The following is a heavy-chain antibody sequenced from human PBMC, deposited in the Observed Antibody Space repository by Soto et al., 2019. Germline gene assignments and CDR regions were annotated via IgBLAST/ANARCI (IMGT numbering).Heavy chain of an antibody. Sequence: ASVKVSCTASGYTFTSYYMHWVRQAPGQGLEWMGIINPSGGSTSYAQKFQGRVTMTRDTSTSTVYMELSSLRSEDTAVYYCAGDRLPTVTTPDAFDIWGQGTMVTVSS. CDR3: AGDRLPTVTTPDAFDI. J-gene: IGHJ3*02. D-gene: IGHD4-17*01. CDR1: GYTFTSYY. V-gene: IGHV1-46*01. CDR2: INPSGGST.